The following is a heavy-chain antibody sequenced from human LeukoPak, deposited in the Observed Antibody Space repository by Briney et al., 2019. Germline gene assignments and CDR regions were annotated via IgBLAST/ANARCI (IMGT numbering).Heavy chain of an antibody. Sequence: GASVKVSCKASGYTFTGYYMHWVRQAPGQGLEWMGWINPNSGGTNYAQKFQGWVTMTRDTSISTAYMELSRLRSDDTAVYYCARDRGYSGYGLDAFGIWGQGTMVTVSS. CDR2: INPNSGGT. V-gene: IGHV1-2*04. CDR1: GYTFTGYY. J-gene: IGHJ3*02. D-gene: IGHD5-12*01. CDR3: ARDRGYSGYGLDAFGI.